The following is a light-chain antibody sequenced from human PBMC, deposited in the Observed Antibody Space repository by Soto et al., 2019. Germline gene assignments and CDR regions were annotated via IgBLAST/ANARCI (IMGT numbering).Light chain of an antibody. CDR1: QSIRSY. Sequence: DIQMTQSPSSLSASVGARVTITCRASQSIRSYLNWYQQKLGKAPKLLIYAASSLQSGVPSRFSGSGSGTDFTLTISSLQPEDFATYYCQQSHSTPPWTFGQGTKVDIK. J-gene: IGKJ1*01. CDR3: QQSHSTPPWT. CDR2: AAS. V-gene: IGKV1-39*01.